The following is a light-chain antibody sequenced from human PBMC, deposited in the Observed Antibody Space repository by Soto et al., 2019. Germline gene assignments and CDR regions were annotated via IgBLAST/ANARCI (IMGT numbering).Light chain of an antibody. V-gene: IGKV3-20*01. CDR2: GAS. CDR3: QQYNSSPRT. Sequence: EPELTHSPVPVSLSREERATLSCGASERVRSSYLAWYQQKPCQAPRLLIYGASSRASGIPARFSGSGSGTEFTLTISTLQSEDFAAYYCQQYNSSPRTFGQGTKVDIK. CDR1: ERVRSSY. J-gene: IGKJ1*01.